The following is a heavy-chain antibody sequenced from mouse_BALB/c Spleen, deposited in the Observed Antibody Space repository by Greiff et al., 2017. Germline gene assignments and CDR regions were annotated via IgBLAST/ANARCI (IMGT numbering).Heavy chain of an antibody. CDR1: GYTFTSYW. CDR2: INPSTGYT. Sequence: QVQLQQSGAELAKPGASVKMSCKASGYTFTSYWMHWVKQRPGQGLEWIGYINPSTGYTEYNQKFKDKATLTADKSSSTAYMQLSSLTSEDSAVYYCARFRMIDYAMDYWGQGTSVTVSS. D-gene: IGHD2-4*01. CDR3: ARFRMIDYAMDY. J-gene: IGHJ4*01. V-gene: IGHV1-7*01.